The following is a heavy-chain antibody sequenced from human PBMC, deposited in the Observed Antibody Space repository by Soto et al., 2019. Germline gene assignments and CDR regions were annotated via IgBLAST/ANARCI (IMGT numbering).Heavy chain of an antibody. CDR3: TSDMFGLRDT. J-gene: IGHJ5*02. D-gene: IGHD3-3*02. Sequence: MQMVESGGGSVQPGGSLRLSCAASGFPFSHYWMHWVRQTPGKGLVWVSRINPAGTITNYADSVEGRFTISRDNADSALFLQMNSLSAEDTAIYYCTSDMFGLRDTWGQGTLVTVSS. CDR1: GFPFSHYW. CDR2: INPAGTIT. V-gene: IGHV3-74*01.